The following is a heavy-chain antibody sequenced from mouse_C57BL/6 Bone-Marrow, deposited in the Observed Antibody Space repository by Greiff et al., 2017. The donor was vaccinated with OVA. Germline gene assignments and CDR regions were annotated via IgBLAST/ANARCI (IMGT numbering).Heavy chain of an antibody. J-gene: IGHJ3*01. CDR2: IDPSDSYT. Sequence: VQLQQPGAELVMPGASVKLSCKASGYTFTSYWMHWVKQRPGQGLEWIGEIDPSDSYTNYNQKFKGKSTLTVDKSSRTAYMQLSSLTSEDSAVYYCARLYDYDEGFAYWGQGTLVTVSA. V-gene: IGHV1-69*01. CDR1: GYTFTSYW. CDR3: ARLYDYDEGFAY. D-gene: IGHD2-4*01.